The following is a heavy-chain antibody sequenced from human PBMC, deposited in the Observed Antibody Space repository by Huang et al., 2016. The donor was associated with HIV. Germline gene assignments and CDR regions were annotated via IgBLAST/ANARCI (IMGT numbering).Heavy chain of an antibody. J-gene: IGHJ3*01. CDR1: GYSFSIYW. CDR2: IYPFASKS. CDR3: AKGRRAFDV. Sequence: EVQLVQSGAEVKKPGEYLKISCTGSGYSFSIYWIAWVRQMPGKGLEWMGIIYPFASKSTYSPSFECHVSISVDKSINTVYLHWSSLKASDTAIYYCAKGRRAFDVWGQGTWVTVSS. V-gene: IGHV5-51*03.